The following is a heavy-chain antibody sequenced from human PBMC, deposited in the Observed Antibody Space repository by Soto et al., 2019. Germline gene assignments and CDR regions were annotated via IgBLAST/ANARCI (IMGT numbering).Heavy chain of an antibody. CDR3: VKGMAYFYDSGSYPFDY. J-gene: IGHJ4*02. Sequence: GGSLRLSCAASKFTFSNYAMSWVRQVPGKVLERVSAISASGSSTYYADSVKGRFTISRDNSKNTLYLQMNSLRAEDTAVYYCVKGMAYFYDSGSYPFDYWGQGTLVTVSS. D-gene: IGHD3-10*01. V-gene: IGHV3-23*01. CDR1: KFTFSNYA. CDR2: ISASGSST.